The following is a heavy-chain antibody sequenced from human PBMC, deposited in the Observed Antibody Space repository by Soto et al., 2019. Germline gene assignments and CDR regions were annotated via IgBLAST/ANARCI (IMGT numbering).Heavy chain of an antibody. CDR1: GYTFTSYG. D-gene: IGHD3-10*01. CDR2: ISAYNGNT. V-gene: IGHV1-18*01. CDR3: ARDQIGYYGSGSYFVDYFDY. Sequence: ASVKVSCKASGYTFTSYGISWVRQAPGQGLEWMGWISAYNGNTNYAQKLQGRATMTTDTSTSTAYMELRSLRSDDTAVYYCARDQIGYYGSGSYFVDYFDYWGQGTLVTV. J-gene: IGHJ4*02.